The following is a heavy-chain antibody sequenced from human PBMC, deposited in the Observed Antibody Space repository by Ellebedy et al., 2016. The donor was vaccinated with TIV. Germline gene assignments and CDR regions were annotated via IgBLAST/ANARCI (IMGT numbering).Heavy chain of an antibody. D-gene: IGHD1-26*01. CDR1: GGSISSGDYY. CDR3: ARVRSGSYYDY. Sequence: SETLSLXXTVSGGSISSGDYYWSWIRQPPGKGLEWIGYIYYSGSTNYNPSLKSRVTISVDTSKNQFSLKLSSVTAADTAVYYCARVRSGSYYDYWGQGTLVTVSS. CDR2: IYYSGST. V-gene: IGHV4-61*08. J-gene: IGHJ4*02.